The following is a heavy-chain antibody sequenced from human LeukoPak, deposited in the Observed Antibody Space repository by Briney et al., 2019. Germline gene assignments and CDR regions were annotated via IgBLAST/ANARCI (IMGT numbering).Heavy chain of an antibody. V-gene: IGHV5-51*01. CDR3: ARLGSGSYLEKEDFDY. CDR1: GYSFTSYW. D-gene: IGHD1-26*01. J-gene: IGHJ4*02. Sequence: GESLKISCKGSGYSFTSYWIGWVRQMPGKGLEWMGIIYPGDSDSRYSPSFQGQVTISADKSISTAYLQWSSLKASDTAMYYCARLGSGSYLEKEDFDYWGQGTLVTVSS. CDR2: IYPGDSDS.